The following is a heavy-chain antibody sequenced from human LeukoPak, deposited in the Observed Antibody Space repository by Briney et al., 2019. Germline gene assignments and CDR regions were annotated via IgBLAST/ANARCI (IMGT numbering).Heavy chain of an antibody. Sequence: LVKPSETLSLTCTVSGGSISSYYWSWIRQPPGKGLEWIGYIYYSESTNYNPSLKSRVTISVDTSKNQFSLKLSSVTAADTAVYYCARGTNSDYYDYVWGSYPVNYFDYWGQGTLVTVSS. CDR1: GGSISSYY. J-gene: IGHJ4*02. V-gene: IGHV4-59*01. CDR2: IYYSEST. D-gene: IGHD3-16*02. CDR3: ARGTNSDYYDYVWGSYPVNYFDY.